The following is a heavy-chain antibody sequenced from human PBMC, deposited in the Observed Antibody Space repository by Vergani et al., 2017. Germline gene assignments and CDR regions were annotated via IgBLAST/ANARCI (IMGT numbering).Heavy chain of an antibody. CDR3: ARGARARWYYYYYMDV. D-gene: IGHD4-23*01. CDR1: GFTFDDYA. J-gene: IGHJ6*03. V-gene: IGHV3-9*01. Sequence: EVQLVESGGGLVQPGRSLRLSCAASGFTFDDYAMHWVRQAPGKGLEWVSGISWNSGSIGYADSVKGRFTISRDNAKNSLYLQMNSLRAEDTALYYCARGARARWYYYYYMDVWGKGTTVTVSS. CDR2: ISWNSGSI.